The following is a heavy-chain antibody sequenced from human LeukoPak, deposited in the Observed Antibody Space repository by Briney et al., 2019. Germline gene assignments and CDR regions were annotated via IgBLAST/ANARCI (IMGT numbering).Heavy chain of an antibody. Sequence: SQTLSLTCTVSGGSISSGGYYWSWIRQHPGKGLEWIGSIYYSGSTNYNPSLQGRVTISLDTSRNQFSLKLSSVTAADTAVYYCASGDDDPLFDYWGQGTLVTVSS. CDR3: ASGDDDPLFDY. CDR1: GGSISSGGYY. CDR2: IYYSGST. J-gene: IGHJ4*02. D-gene: IGHD1-1*01. V-gene: IGHV4-31*03.